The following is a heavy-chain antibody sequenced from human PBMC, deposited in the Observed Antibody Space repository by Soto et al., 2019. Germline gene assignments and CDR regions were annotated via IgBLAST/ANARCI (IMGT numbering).Heavy chain of an antibody. CDR1: GGTFSRYA. V-gene: IGHV1-69*01. J-gene: IGHJ4*02. D-gene: IGHD2-15*01. CDR2: VIPLFGTA. Sequence: QVQLVQSGAEVKKPGSSVKVSCKASGGTFSRYAINWVRQAPGHGLEWMGGVIPLFGTAKYAQKFQDRVTITADESTSTAHMELRSLTSDDTAVYYCARDYGHDCSGGNCYFYFWGQGTLVTVSS. CDR3: ARDYGHDCSGGNCYFYF.